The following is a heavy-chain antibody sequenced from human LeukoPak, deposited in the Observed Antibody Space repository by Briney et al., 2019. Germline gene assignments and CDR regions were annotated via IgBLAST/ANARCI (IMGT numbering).Heavy chain of an antibody. D-gene: IGHD3-10*01. V-gene: IGHV1-2*02. Sequence: GASLKVSCKASGYTFTGYYMHWVRQAPGQGLEWMGWINPNSGGTNYAHKSHGRVTMTRDTSISTAYMELSRLRSDDTAVYYCARDQVTMVRGVHSYVYWGQGTLVTVSS. CDR2: INPNSGGT. CDR1: GYTFTGYY. J-gene: IGHJ4*02. CDR3: ARDQVTMVRGVHSYVY.